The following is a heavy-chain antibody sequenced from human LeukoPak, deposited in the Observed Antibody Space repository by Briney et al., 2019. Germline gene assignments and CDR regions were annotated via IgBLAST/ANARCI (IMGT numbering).Heavy chain of an antibody. J-gene: IGHJ5*02. Sequence: GTLSLTCAVSGGSISSSYWWSWIRQPPGKGLEWIGEIYYSGSTNYNLSLKSRVTISVDKSKNQFSLKLNSVTAADTAVYYCARDYCTSTTCPNWFDPWGQGTLVTVSS. V-gene: IGHV4-4*02. CDR1: GGSISSSYW. D-gene: IGHD2-2*01. CDR2: IYYSGST. CDR3: ARDYCTSTTCPNWFDP.